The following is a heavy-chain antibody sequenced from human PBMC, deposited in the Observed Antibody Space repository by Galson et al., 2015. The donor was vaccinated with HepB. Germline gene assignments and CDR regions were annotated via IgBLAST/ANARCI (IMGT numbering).Heavy chain of an antibody. V-gene: IGHV4-31*03. J-gene: IGHJ4*02. CDR1: GGSISSSGYY. Sequence: TLSLTCTVSGGSISSSGYYWSWIRQPPGKGLEWIGYIYYSGSTDYNPSLKSRVTISLDTFKNHFSLNLISVTAADTAVYYCARESDRDLLGPPDYWGQGILVTASS. D-gene: IGHD2-21*01. CDR3: ARESDRDLLGPPDY. CDR2: IYYSGST.